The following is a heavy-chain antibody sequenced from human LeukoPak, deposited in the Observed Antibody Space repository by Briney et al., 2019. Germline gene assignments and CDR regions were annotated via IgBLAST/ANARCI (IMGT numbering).Heavy chain of an antibody. Sequence: PSETLSLTCAVYGGSFSGYYWSWIRQPPGKGLEWIGEINHSGSTNYNPSLTSRVTISVDTSKNQFSLKLSSVTAADTAVYYCARVGPKGQPRAYYYYYYMDVWGKGTTVTVSS. D-gene: IGHD6-13*01. V-gene: IGHV4-34*01. CDR2: INHSGST. CDR1: GGSFSGYY. J-gene: IGHJ6*03. CDR3: ARVGPKGQPRAYYYYYYMDV.